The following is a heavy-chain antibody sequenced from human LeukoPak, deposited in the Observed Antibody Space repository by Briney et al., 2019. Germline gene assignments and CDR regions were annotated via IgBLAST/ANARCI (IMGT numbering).Heavy chain of an antibody. CDR1: GFTVSSNY. D-gene: IGHD3-22*01. J-gene: IGHJ3*02. CDR2: IYSGGST. CDR3: ARDRRVLREGYDSSADDAFDI. Sequence: GGPLRLSCAASGFTVSSNYMSWVRQAPGKGLEWVSVIYSGGSTYYADSVKGRYTISRDNSKNTLYLQMNSLRAEDTAVYYCARDRRVLREGYDSSADDAFDIWGQGTMVTVSS. V-gene: IGHV3-66*01.